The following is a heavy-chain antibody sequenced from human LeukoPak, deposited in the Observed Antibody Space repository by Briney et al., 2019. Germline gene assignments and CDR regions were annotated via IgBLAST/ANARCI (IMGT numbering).Heavy chain of an antibody. CDR3: TRYNNDHFDY. Sequence: GGSLRLSCAGSGFTFGGYGMHWFRQTPGKGLEWVAVIAYVGSRAFYADSVKGRFTISRDNSKNTMSVQMDDLRAEDTAVYYCTRYNNDHFDYWGQGTLVTVSS. J-gene: IGHJ4*02. CDR2: IAYVGSRA. D-gene: IGHD1-14*01. CDR1: GFTFGGYG. V-gene: IGHV3-33*01.